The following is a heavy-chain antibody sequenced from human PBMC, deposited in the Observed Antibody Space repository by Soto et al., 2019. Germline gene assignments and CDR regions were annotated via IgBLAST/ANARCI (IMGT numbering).Heavy chain of an antibody. J-gene: IGHJ4*02. Sequence: DLDESGGGLVQPGGSLRLSCAASGFTFSSDWMNWVRQAPGKGLEWVANINQDGNEDNLLDSVKGRFTISRDNAKNSLFLQMNSLRVDHTAVYYCARTGDGHHDFLDYWGQGALVSVSS. CDR1: GFTFSSDW. CDR3: ARTGDGHHDFLDY. D-gene: IGHD1-1*01. V-gene: IGHV3-7*01. CDR2: INQDGNED.